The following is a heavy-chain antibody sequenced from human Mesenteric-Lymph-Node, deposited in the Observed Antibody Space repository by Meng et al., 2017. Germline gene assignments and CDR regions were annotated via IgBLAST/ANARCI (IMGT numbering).Heavy chain of an antibody. Sequence: GSLRLSCTVSGDSTSSNFWCWIRQTPGKGLEWIAYVSESLSTNTNPSLRSRVTISLDTSNNQFSLRLSSVTAADTAVYYCGRASVWFSGGYWGQGTLVTVSS. V-gene: IGHV4-59*01. CDR3: GRASVWFSGGY. D-gene: IGHD3-16*01. CDR2: VSESLST. CDR1: GDSTSSNF. J-gene: IGHJ4*02.